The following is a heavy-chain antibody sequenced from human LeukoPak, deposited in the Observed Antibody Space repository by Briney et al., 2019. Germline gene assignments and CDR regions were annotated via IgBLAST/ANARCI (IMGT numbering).Heavy chain of an antibody. V-gene: IGHV4-59*01. CDR3: ARGVVSILWWESDWFDP. CDR2: IYYSGST. D-gene: IGHD2-21*01. J-gene: IGHJ5*02. CDR1: GGSISSYY. Sequence: PSETLSLTCTVSGGSISSYYWSWIRQPPGKGLEWIGYIYYSGSTNYNPSLKSRVTILVDTSKNQFSLKLSSVTAADTAVYYCARGVVSILWWESDWFDPWGQGTLVTVSS.